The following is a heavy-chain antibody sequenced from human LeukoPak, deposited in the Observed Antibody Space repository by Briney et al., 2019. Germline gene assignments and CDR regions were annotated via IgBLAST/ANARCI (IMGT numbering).Heavy chain of an antibody. CDR3: ARSDYYYYYYMDV. CDR2: ISSSSSTI. J-gene: IGHJ6*03. V-gene: IGHV3-48*01. Sequence: GGSLRLSCAASGFTFRRYDMIWVRQAPGKGLEWVSYISSSSSTIYYADSVKGRFTISRDNAKNSLYLQMNSLRAEDTAVYYCARSDYYYYYYMDVWGKGTTVTVSS. CDR1: GFTFRRYD.